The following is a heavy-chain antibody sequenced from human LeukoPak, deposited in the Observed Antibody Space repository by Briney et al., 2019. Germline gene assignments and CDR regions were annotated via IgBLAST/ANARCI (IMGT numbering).Heavy chain of an antibody. D-gene: IGHD4-17*01. J-gene: IGHJ4*02. CDR1: GYTFTSYG. CDR3: AREEDYGDPTGVFDY. V-gene: IGHV1-18*01. CDR2: ISAYNGNT. Sequence: GASVKVSCKASGYTFTSYGISWVRQAPGQGLEWMGWISAYNGNTNYAQKLQGRATMTTDTSTSTAYMELRSLRSDDTAVYYCAREEDYGDPTGVFDYWGQGTLVTVSS.